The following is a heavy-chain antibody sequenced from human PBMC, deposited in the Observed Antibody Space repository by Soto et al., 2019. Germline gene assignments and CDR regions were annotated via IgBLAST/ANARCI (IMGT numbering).Heavy chain of an antibody. D-gene: IGHD2-15*01. V-gene: IGHV1-69*01. J-gene: IGHJ6*02. CDR3: ANGYCSGGSCYLRYYGMDV. CDR1: GGTFSSYA. CDR2: IIPIFGTA. Sequence: SVKVSCKASGGTFSSYAISWVRQAPGQGLEWMGGIIPIFGTANYAQKFQGRVTITADESTSTAYMELSSLRSEDTAVYYCANGYCSGGSCYLRYYGMDVWGQGTTVTVSS.